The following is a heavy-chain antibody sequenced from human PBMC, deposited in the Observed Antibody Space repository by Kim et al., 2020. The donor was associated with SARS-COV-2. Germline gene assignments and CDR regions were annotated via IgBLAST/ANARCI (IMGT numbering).Heavy chain of an antibody. CDR3: ASGGGYSYPLKN. CDR2: IYYSGST. V-gene: IGHV4-31*03. CDR1: GGSISSGGYY. D-gene: IGHD5-18*01. J-gene: IGHJ4*02. Sequence: SETLSLTCTVSGGSISSGGYYWSWIRQHPGKGLEWIGYIYYSGSTYYNPSLKSRVTISVDTSKNQFSLKLSAVTAADTAVYYCASGGGYSYPLKNWGQGTLVTVSS.